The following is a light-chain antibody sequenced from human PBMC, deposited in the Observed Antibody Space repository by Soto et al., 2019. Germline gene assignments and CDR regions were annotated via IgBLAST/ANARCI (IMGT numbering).Light chain of an antibody. V-gene: IGKV1-27*01. CDR2: AAS. Sequence: DIQMTQSPSSLSASFGDRVTMTCRASQGIGIYLAWFQQRPGNTPKLLIYAASTLQSGVPSRFSGSGSGTDFTLTISSLQPEDVATYYCQKYNSDPLTFGGGTRVEIK. CDR1: QGIGIY. CDR3: QKYNSDPLT. J-gene: IGKJ4*01.